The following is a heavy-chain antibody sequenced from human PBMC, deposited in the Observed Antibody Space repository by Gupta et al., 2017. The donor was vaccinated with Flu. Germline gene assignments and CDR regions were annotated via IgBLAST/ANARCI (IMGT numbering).Heavy chain of an antibody. V-gene: IGHV2-26*01. Sequence: GKALEWLAHIFSNGEKSYSTSLKGRLTISKDTSKSQVVLTMTNVDPVDTATYYCARVTGDWEGYHYNYNGMDVWGQGTSVAVSS. CDR3: ARVTGDWEGYHYNYNGMDV. J-gene: IGHJ6*02. D-gene: IGHD7-27*01. CDR2: IFSNGEK.